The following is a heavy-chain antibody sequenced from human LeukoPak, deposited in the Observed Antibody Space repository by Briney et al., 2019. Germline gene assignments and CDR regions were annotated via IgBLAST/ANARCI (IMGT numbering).Heavy chain of an antibody. J-gene: IGHJ4*02. CDR2: ISSSGSTI. CDR1: GFTFSSNA. CDR3: ARDRSGWYYFDY. D-gene: IGHD6-19*01. V-gene: IGHV3-48*03. Sequence: GRSLRLSCAASGFTFSSNAIHWVRQAPGKGLEWVSYISSSGSTIYYADFVKGRFTISRDNAKNSLFLQMNSLRAEDTAIYYCARDRSGWYYFDYWGQGSLVTVSS.